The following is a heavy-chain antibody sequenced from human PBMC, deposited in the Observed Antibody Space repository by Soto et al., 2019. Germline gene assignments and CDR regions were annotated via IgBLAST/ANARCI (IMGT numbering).Heavy chain of an antibody. V-gene: IGHV3-23*01. Sequence: EVQLLESGGGLVQPGGSLTLFCAASGFTFSSYAMNWVRQAPGKGLEWVSTIIGSGVTAYYADSVKGRFTISRDNSKNMLYLHMNSLRAEDTAVYFCAKNSAATIRVGFDYWGQGTLVTVSS. CDR2: IIGSGVTA. D-gene: IGHD5-12*01. J-gene: IGHJ4*02. CDR3: AKNSAATIRVGFDY. CDR1: GFTFSSYA.